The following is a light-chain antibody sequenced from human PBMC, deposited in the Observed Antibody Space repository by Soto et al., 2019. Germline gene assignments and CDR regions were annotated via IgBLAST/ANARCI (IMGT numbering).Light chain of an antibody. Sequence: EIVLTQSPGTLSLSPGERATLSCRASQSVSSSYLAWYQQKPGQAPRLLIYGASGRATGIPDRFSGSGSGTDFTLTISRLEPEDLAVYYCQQYGNSPLYTFGQGTKLEIK. J-gene: IGKJ2*01. CDR3: QQYGNSPLYT. V-gene: IGKV3-20*01. CDR2: GAS. CDR1: QSVSSSY.